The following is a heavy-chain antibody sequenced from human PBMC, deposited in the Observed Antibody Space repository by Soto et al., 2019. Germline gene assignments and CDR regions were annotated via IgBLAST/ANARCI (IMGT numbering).Heavy chain of an antibody. V-gene: IGHV3-74*01. CDR1: GFTFSNYW. J-gene: IGHJ5*02. CDR3: VTSGGFDH. CDR2: INSDGSTR. D-gene: IGHD3-16*01. Sequence: EVQLMESGGGLVQPGGSLRLSCVASGFTFSNYWMRWVRQAPGKGLVWVSRINSDGSTRSYAESVKGRFTISRDNVKNTLYLQMNSLRAEDTAVYYCVTSGGFDHWGQGTLVTVSS.